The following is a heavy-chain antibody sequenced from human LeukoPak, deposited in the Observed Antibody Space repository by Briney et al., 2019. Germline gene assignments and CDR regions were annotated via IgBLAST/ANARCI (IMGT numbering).Heavy chain of an antibody. J-gene: IGHJ4*02. D-gene: IGHD3-3*01. Sequence: PSQTLSLTCTVSGGSISSGDYYWSWIRQPPGKGLEWIGYIYYSGSTYYNPSLKSRVTISVDTSKNQFSLKLSSVTAADTAVYYCARYALYDFWSGSDYWGQGTLSPSP. CDR3: ARYALYDFWSGSDY. CDR1: GGSISSGDYY. V-gene: IGHV4-30-4*08. CDR2: IYYSGST.